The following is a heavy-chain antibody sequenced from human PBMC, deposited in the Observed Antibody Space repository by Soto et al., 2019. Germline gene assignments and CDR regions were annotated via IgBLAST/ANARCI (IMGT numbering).Heavy chain of an antibody. CDR2: VYYSGST. CDR3: ARGYCSGGSCYPGAFDI. CDR1: GDSVSSGAYY. D-gene: IGHD2-15*01. J-gene: IGHJ3*02. V-gene: IGHV4-61*08. Sequence: SETLSLTCSVSGDSVSSGAYYWSWVRQPPGKGLEWIGYVYYSGSTSYNPSLETGVTISVDTSKNQFSLKLSSVTAADTAVYYCARGYCSGGSCYPGAFDIWGQGTMVTVSS.